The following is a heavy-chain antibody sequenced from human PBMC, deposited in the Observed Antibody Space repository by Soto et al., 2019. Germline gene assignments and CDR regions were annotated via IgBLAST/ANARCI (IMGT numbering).Heavy chain of an antibody. D-gene: IGHD3-22*01. Sequence: PSETLSLTCTVSGGSISSYYWSWIRQPQGKGPEWIGYIYYSGSTNYNPSLKSRVTISVDTSKNRFSLKLSSVTAADTAVYYCARHLGYDSSGYYRNWFDSWGQGTLVTVSS. CDR1: GGSISSYY. CDR3: ARHLGYDSSGYYRNWFDS. CDR2: IYYSGST. V-gene: IGHV4-59*08. J-gene: IGHJ5*01.